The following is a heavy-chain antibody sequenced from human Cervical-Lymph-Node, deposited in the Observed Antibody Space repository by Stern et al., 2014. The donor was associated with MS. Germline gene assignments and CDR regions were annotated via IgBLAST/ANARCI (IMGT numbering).Heavy chain of an antibody. CDR3: AKDRRGGYNYLYGMDV. CDR2: TSYDGVNR. D-gene: IGHD5-18*01. V-gene: IGHV3-30*18. Sequence: DQLVESGGGVVQPGTSLRLSCTGSRFTFRSYGIHWVRQAPGKGLEWVSVTSYDGVNRQYADSVKGRFTISRDNSKNTLYLHLNSLRPEDTGVYHCAKDRRGGYNYLYGMDVWGQGTTVTVS. J-gene: IGHJ6*02. CDR1: RFTFRSYG.